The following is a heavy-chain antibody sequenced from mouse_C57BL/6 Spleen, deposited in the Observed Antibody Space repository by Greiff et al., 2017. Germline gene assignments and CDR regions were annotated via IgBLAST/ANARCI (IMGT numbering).Heavy chain of an antibody. Sequence: QVQLQQSGAELARPGASVKLSCKASGYNFTSYGISWVKQRTGQGLEWIGEIYPRSGNTYSNEKYKGKATLTADKSSHTAYIELCSLTSEDTAVYFSAREGYWGQGTTLTVSS. CDR1: GYNFTSYG. CDR2: IYPRSGNT. CDR3: AREGY. V-gene: IGHV1-81*01. J-gene: IGHJ2*01.